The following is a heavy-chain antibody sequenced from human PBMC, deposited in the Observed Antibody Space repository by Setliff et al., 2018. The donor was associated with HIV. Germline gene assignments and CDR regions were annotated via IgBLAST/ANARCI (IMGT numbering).Heavy chain of an antibody. V-gene: IGHV1-2*06. CDR1: GYTFTGYY. J-gene: IGHJ3*02. CDR2: INPNSGGT. D-gene: IGHD6-13*01. CDR3: ARFVAAAGTGGAFDI. Sequence: ASVKVSCKASGYTFTGYYMHWVRQAPGQGLEWMGRINPNSGGTNYAQKFQGRVTMTRDTSISTAYMELSRLRSDDTAVYHCARFVAAAGTGGAFDIWGQGTMVTVSS.